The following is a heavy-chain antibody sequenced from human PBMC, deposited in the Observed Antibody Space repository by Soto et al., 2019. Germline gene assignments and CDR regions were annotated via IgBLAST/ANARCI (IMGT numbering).Heavy chain of an antibody. J-gene: IGHJ6*02. CDR3: ARAVPGMDV. Sequence: QVQLVQSGGGVVQPGRSLRLSCAASGFTLSDFAMHWVRQAPGKGLEWVALISNDGGIEHYGDSVRGRFTISRDNSKQMLYLQMTSLGVEDAAVYYYARAVPGMDVWGQGTTVTVSS. CDR2: ISNDGGIE. CDR1: GFTLSDFA. V-gene: IGHV3-30-3*01.